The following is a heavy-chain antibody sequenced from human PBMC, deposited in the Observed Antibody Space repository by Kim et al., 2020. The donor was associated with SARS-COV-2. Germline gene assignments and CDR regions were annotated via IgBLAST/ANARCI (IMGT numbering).Heavy chain of an antibody. CDR2: ISHTGRTI. D-gene: IGHD5-12*01. J-gene: IGHJ4*02. CDR1: GFSFSDYY. CDR3: AGRLWDGSGYPRFDS. Sequence: GWSLRLSCAASGFSFSDYYINWIRQTPERGLEWLSYISHTGRTIYYADSVRGRFTISRDNAKNSVFLQMNSLRIEDTAMYYCAGRLWDGSGYPRFDSWGQGTLITVSS. V-gene: IGHV3-11*04.